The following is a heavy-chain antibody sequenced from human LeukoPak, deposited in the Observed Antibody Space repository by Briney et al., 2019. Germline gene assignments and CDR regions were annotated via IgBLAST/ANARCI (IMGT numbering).Heavy chain of an antibody. V-gene: IGHV1-2*02. D-gene: IGHD2-15*01. J-gene: IGHJ3*02. Sequence: ASVKVSCKASGYTFTGYNMHWVRQAPGQGLEWMGWINPNSGGTKYAEKFQGRVTMTRDTSISTAYMELSRLRSDDTAVYYCAREGRGWAFDIWGQGTMVTVSS. CDR3: AREGRGWAFDI. CDR2: INPNSGGT. CDR1: GYTFTGYN.